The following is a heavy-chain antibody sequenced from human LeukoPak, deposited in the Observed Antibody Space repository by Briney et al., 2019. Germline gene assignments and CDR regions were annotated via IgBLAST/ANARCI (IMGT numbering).Heavy chain of an antibody. Sequence: PSETLSLTCTVSGGSISSSTYYWGWIRQPPGKGLEWIGSIYYSGSTYYNPSLKSRVTISVDTSKNQFSLKLSAVIAADTAVYYCASPRHSSGWYAYWGQGTLVTVSS. D-gene: IGHD6-19*01. V-gene: IGHV4-39*01. CDR3: ASPRHSSGWYAY. CDR2: IYYSGST. CDR1: GGSISSSTYY. J-gene: IGHJ4*02.